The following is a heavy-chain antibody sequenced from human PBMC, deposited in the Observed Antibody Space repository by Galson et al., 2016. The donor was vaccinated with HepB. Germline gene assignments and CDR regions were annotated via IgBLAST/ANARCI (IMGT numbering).Heavy chain of an antibody. J-gene: IGHJ4*02. CDR3: AASRGYNWALPFDY. D-gene: IGHD5-24*01. V-gene: IGHV4-59*03. CDR2: IHYRGST. CDR1: GGSIRSYY. Sequence: SETLSLTCTVSGGSIRSYYCSWIRQPPGKGLEWIGYIHYRGSTKYNPTLKSRVTMSQNTSKNQFPLNLSSVTAADTAVYYCAASRGYNWALPFDYWGQGTLATVSS.